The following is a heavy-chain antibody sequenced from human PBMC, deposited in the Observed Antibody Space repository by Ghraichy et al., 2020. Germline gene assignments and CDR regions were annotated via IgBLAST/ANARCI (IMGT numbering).Heavy chain of an antibody. D-gene: IGHD6-19*01. J-gene: IGHJ2*01. V-gene: IGHV3-15*01. CDR1: GFTFSNAW. CDR3: TTDKEKGLGSGWSIYWYFDL. CDR2: IKSKTDGGTT. Sequence: GSLRLSCAASGFTFSNAWMSWVRQAPGKGLEWVGRIKSKTDGGTTDYAAPVKGRFTISRDDSKNTLYLQMNSLKTEDTAVYYCTTDKEKGLGSGWSIYWYFDLWGRGTLVTVSS.